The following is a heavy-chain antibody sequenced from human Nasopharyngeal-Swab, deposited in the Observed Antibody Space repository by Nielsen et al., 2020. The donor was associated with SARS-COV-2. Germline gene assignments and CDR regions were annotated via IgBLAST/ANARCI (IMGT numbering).Heavy chain of an antibody. CDR3: AKAGPSWWDLPDENWLDP. V-gene: IGHV3-49*03. CDR1: GFTFGDYA. J-gene: IGHJ5*02. CDR2: IRSKAYGGTT. D-gene: IGHD1-26*01. Sequence: GESLKISCTASGFTFGDYAMSWFRQAPGKGLEWVGFIRSKAYGGTTEYAASVKGRLTISRDDSKSIAYLQMNSLKTEDTAVYYCAKAGPSWWDLPDENWLDPWGQGTLVTVSS.